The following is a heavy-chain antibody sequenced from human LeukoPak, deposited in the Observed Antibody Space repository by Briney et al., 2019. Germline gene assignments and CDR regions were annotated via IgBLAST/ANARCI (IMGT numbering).Heavy chain of an antibody. CDR3: ARAPAYSSSWYKQRRTDFDY. CDR2: INHSGST. CDR1: GGSFSGYY. Sequence: PSETLSLTCAVYGGSFSGYYWSWIRQPPGKGLEWIGEINHSGSTNYNPSLKSRVTISVDTSKNQFSLKLSSVTAADTAVYYCARAPAYSSSWYKQRRTDFDYWGQGTLVTVSS. D-gene: IGHD6-13*01. V-gene: IGHV4-34*01. J-gene: IGHJ4*02.